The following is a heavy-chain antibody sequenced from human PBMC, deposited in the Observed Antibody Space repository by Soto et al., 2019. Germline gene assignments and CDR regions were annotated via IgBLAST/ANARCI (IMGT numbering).Heavy chain of an antibody. CDR1: GGSFSGYY. CDR3: ARGDTFLGLTY. CDR2: INHSGNT. D-gene: IGHD3-16*01. Sequence: QVQLQQCGAGLLKPSETLSLTCAVYGGSFSGYYWSWIRQPPGKGLEWIGEINHSGNTKYNPSLKSRVTISVDPSKNQFSRKLSSVTAADTAVYYCARGDTFLGLTYWGQGALVTVSS. V-gene: IGHV4-34*01. J-gene: IGHJ4*02.